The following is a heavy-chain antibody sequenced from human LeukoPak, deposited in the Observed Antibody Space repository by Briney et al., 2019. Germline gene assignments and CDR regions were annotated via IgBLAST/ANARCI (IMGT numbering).Heavy chain of an antibody. CDR2: ISDSGGSP. D-gene: IGHD3-10*01. V-gene: IGHV3-23*01. J-gene: IGHJ4*02. CDR3: ASSGSYYFPFDY. CDR1: GFTFSRYA. Sequence: PGGSLRLSCATSGFTFSRYAMTWVRQAPGKGLEWVSIISDSGGSPYYADSVKGRFTIPRDNSKNTLYLQMNSLRAEDTAIYYCASSGSYYFPFDYWGQGTLVTVSS.